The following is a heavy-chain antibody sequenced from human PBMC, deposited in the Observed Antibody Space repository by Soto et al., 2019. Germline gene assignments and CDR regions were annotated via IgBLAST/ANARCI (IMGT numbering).Heavy chain of an antibody. CDR2: IRGKGFGGTT. J-gene: IGHJ4*02. CDR3: TRGRQRPPYYFDC. D-gene: IGHD1-1*01. Sequence: QPGGSLRLSCTASGFTFGDYAMSWFRQAPGKGLEWVGFIRGKGFGGTTEYAASVKGRFTISREDSKSIAFLQMNGLKTEDTAVYYCTRGRQRPPYYFDCWGQGTLVTVSS. V-gene: IGHV3-49*03. CDR1: GFTFGDYA.